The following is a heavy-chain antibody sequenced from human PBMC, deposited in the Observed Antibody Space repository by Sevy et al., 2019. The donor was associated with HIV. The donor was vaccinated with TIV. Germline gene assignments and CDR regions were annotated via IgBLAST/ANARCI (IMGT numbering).Heavy chain of an antibody. CDR1: GFSFSSYA. CDR3: AKGGFTMVRGVFDY. Sequence: GGSLRLSCAASGFSFSSYAMSWVRQTPGKGLEWVSAISGSGGSTYYADSVKGRFTISRDNSKNTLYLQMNSLRAEDTAEYYCAKGGFTMVRGVFDYWGQGTLVTVSS. D-gene: IGHD3-10*01. V-gene: IGHV3-23*01. CDR2: ISGSGGST. J-gene: IGHJ4*02.